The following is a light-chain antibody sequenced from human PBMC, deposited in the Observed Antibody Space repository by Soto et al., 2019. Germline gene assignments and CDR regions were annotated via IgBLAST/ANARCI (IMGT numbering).Light chain of an antibody. Sequence: DIHMTQSPSTLSGSLVDRITITLWASQTISSWLAWYEQRPGKAPKLLIYKASTFKSGVPSRFSGSGSGTEFTLTISSLQPDDFANYYCQHYNSYSEAFGQGTKVDIK. CDR1: QTISSW. V-gene: IGKV1-5*03. CDR2: KAS. J-gene: IGKJ1*01. CDR3: QHYNSYSEA.